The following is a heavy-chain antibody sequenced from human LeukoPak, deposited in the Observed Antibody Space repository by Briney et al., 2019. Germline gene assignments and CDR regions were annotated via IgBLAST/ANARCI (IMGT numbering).Heavy chain of an antibody. CDR1: GFTFSSYA. J-gene: IGHJ4*02. CDR2: ISGSGGST. CDR3: TKDRRGPAAGTWYFDS. D-gene: IGHD6-13*01. V-gene: IGHV3-23*01. Sequence: GGSLRLSCAASGFTFSSYAMSWVRQAPGKGLEWVSAISGSGGSTYYADSVRGRFTISRDNSKNTVYLQLNSLRAGDTAIYYCTKDRRGPAAGTWYFDSWGQGTLVTVSS.